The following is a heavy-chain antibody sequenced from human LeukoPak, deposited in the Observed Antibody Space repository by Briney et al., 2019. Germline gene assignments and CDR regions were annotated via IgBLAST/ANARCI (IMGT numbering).Heavy chain of an antibody. J-gene: IGHJ6*03. CDR3: ARVRRWSGQAGDYYYMDV. V-gene: IGHV4-4*07. CDR2: IFTSGNT. D-gene: IGHD3-10*01. Sequence: SETLSLTCTVSGYSISSGYYWGWIRQPAGKGLEWIGRIFTSGNTNYNPSLKSRVTLSVDTSKNHFSLNLSSLTAADTAVYYCARVRRWSGQAGDYYYMDVWGKGTTVTISS. CDR1: GYSISSGYY.